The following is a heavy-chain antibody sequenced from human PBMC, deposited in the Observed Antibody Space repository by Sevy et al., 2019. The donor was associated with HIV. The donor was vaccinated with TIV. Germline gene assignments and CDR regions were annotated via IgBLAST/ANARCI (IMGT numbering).Heavy chain of an antibody. D-gene: IGHD5-18*01. V-gene: IGHV3-49*04. Sequence: FLRLSCTTSGFTFGDFAMNWVRQAPGKGLEWVAFLKSNALDGIIKHAASVKGRFTISRDDSKGIAYLQMNDQKSEDTGVYYCTLWKRAQSIFDYWGQGALVSVSS. CDR1: GFTFGDFA. J-gene: IGHJ4*02. CDR2: LKSNALDGII. CDR3: TLWKRAQSIFDY.